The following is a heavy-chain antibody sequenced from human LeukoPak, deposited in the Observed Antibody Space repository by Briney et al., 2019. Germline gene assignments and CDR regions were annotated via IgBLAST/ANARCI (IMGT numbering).Heavy chain of an antibody. CDR2: VNLQGGT. CDR1: GGFITQTNY. J-gene: IGHJ4*02. V-gene: IGHV4-4*02. Sequence: SETLSLTCDVSGGFITQTNYWTRVRQPPGKGLEWIGEVNLQGGTNYNPSLLRRVAISLDTSANHVSLQMTSVTAADTAVYYCAREGGSYRPLDYAGQGTLVTVSS. CDR3: AREGGSYRPLDY. D-gene: IGHD3-16*02.